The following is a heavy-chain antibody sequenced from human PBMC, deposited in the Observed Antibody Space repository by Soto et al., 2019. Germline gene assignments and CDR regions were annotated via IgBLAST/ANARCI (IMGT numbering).Heavy chain of an antibody. CDR3: AREDKYPYYYYGMDV. J-gene: IGHJ6*02. CDR1: GYTFTVYY. D-gene: IGHD2-2*01. CDR2: INPNSGGT. V-gene: IGHV1-2*02. Sequence: ASVKVSCKASGYTFTVYYMHWVLQSPLQGLEWMGWINPNSGGTNYAQKFQGRVTMTRDTSISTACMELSRLRSDDAAVYYCAREDKYPYYYYGMDVWGQGTTVTVSS.